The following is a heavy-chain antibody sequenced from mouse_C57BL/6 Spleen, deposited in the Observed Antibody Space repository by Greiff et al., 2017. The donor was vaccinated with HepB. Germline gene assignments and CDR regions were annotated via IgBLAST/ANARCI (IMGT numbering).Heavy chain of an antibody. CDR1: GYTFTDYN. CDR2: INPNNGGT. J-gene: IGHJ4*01. CDR3: ARSYLLGYAMDY. D-gene: IGHD2-1*01. V-gene: IGHV1-22*01. Sequence: EVKLQQSGPELVKPGASVKMSCKASGYTFTDYNMHWVKQSHGKSLEWIGYINPNNGGTSYNQKFKGKATLTVNKSSSTAYMELRSLTSEDSEVYYCARSYLLGYAMDYWGQGTSVTVSS.